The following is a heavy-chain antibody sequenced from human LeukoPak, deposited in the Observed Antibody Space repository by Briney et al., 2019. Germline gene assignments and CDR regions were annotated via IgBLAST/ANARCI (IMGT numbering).Heavy chain of an antibody. CDR2: IYYSGST. V-gene: IGHV4-39*01. D-gene: IGHD6-13*01. CDR3: ARVWSSS. Sequence: PSETLSLTCTVSGGSISSSSYYWGWIRQPPGKGLEWIGSIYYSGSTYYNPSLKSRVTISVDTSKNQFSLKLSSVTAADTAVYYCARVWSSSWGQGTLVTVSS. CDR1: GGSISSSSYY. J-gene: IGHJ4*02.